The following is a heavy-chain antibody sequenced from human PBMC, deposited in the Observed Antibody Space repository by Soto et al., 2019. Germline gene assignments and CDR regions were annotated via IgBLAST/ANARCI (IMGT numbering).Heavy chain of an antibody. CDR3: AREKEAVTTRYFDL. V-gene: IGHV1-69*01. D-gene: IGHD4-17*01. Sequence: QVQLVQSGAEVKKPGSSVKVSCKASVGTFSSYAISWVRQAPGQGLEWMGGIIPIFGTANYAQKFQGRVTITADESTSTAYMELSSLRSEDTAVYYCAREKEAVTTRYFDLWGRGTLVTVSS. J-gene: IGHJ2*01. CDR1: VGTFSSYA. CDR2: IIPIFGTA.